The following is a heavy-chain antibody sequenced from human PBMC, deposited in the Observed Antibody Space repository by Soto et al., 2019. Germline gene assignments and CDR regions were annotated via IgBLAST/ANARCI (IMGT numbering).Heavy chain of an antibody. CDR3: AGPPDLTRIYNFYGMDV. CDR2: IIPIFGTA. CDR1: GGTFSSYA. D-gene: IGHD1-1*01. J-gene: IGHJ6*02. Sequence: QVQLVQSGAEVKKPGSSVKVSCKASGGTFSSYAISWVRQAPGQGLEWMGGIIPIFGTANYAQKFQGRVTITAVESASTAYRVLSSLRSEDTAVQYCAGPPDLTRIYNFYGMDVWGQGATVTVSS. V-gene: IGHV1-69*12.